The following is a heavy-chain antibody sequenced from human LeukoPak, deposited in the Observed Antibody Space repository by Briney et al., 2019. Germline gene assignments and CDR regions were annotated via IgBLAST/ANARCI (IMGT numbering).Heavy chain of an antibody. CDR3: ARIGLGRDAYNSFDY. J-gene: IGHJ4*02. CDR1: GFTFCNYD. CDR2: ISATTIYK. D-gene: IGHD5-24*01. Sequence: GGSLRLSCAASGFTFCNYDMTWVRQAPGKGLEYVSSISATTIYKFSANSVRGRFTISRDNVENSLYLQMNDLRGEDTAVYYCARIGLGRDAYNSFDYWGQGTLVTVSS. V-gene: IGHV3-21*01.